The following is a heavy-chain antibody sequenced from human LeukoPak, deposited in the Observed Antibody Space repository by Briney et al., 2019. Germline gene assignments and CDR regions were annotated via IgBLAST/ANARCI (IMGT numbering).Heavy chain of an antibody. Sequence: GASVKVSCKASGYTFTSYGISWVRQAPGQGLEWMGWISAYNGNTNYAQKLQGRVTMTTDTSTSTAYMELRSLRSDDTAVYYCAGSNYDYYYYGMDVWGQGTTVTVSS. CDR3: AGSNYDYYYYGMDV. V-gene: IGHV1-18*01. D-gene: IGHD4-11*01. CDR1: GYTFTSYG. J-gene: IGHJ6*02. CDR2: ISAYNGNT.